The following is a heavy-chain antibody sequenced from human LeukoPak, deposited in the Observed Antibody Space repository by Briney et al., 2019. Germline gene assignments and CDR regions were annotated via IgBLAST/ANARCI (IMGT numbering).Heavy chain of an antibody. CDR3: ASTYCSGGSCYLWSFDY. D-gene: IGHD2-15*01. CDR2: IYYSGST. J-gene: IGHJ4*02. CDR1: GGSVSSGSYY. V-gene: IGHV4-61*03. Sequence: SETLSLTCAVSGGSVSSGSYYWSWIRQPPGKGLEWIGDIYYSGSTNYNPSLKSRVTISVDTSKNRFSLKLSSVTAADTAVYYCASTYCSGGSCYLWSFDYWGQGTLVTVSS.